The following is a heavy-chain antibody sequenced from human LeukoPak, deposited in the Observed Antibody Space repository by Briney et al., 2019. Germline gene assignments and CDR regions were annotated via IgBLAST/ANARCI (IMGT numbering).Heavy chain of an antibody. J-gene: IGHJ4*02. D-gene: IGHD3-22*01. Sequence: ASVKVSCKASGGSVRSYAISRVRQAPGQGLEWMGGIIPIFGTANYAQKFQGRVTITADESTSTAYMELSSLRSEDTAVYYCARDDSSGYYYDYWGQGTLVTVSS. CDR1: GGSVRSYA. V-gene: IGHV1-69*13. CDR2: IIPIFGTA. CDR3: ARDDSSGYYYDY.